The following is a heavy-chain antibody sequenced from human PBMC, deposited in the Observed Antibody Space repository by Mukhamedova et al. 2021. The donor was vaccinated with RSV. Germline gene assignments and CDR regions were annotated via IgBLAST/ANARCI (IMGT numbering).Heavy chain of an antibody. CDR3: AREPVAGSFADS. J-gene: IGHJ4*02. Sequence: YWITWVRQMPGKGLEWMGRIDRRDSYTSYSPSFQGHVTISADKSVSTAYLQCNSLKASDTAMYFCAREPVAGSFADSWGQGTLVT. V-gene: IGHV5-10-1*01. D-gene: IGHD6-19*01. CDR1: YW. CDR2: IDRRDSYT.